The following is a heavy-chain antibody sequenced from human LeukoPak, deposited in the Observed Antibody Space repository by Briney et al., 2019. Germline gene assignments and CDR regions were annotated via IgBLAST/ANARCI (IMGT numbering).Heavy chain of an antibody. Sequence: PGGSLRLSCAASGFTVSSYYMSWVRQAPGKGLELVSVIYSGGETYYADSVKGRFTISRDNSKNTLYLQMNSLRAEDTAVYYCAKDWGSYYYDSSGYPSPSQGFDYWGQGTLVTVSS. CDR3: AKDWGSYYYDSSGYPSPSQGFDY. CDR1: GFTVSSYY. CDR2: IYSGGET. D-gene: IGHD3-22*01. V-gene: IGHV3-53*01. J-gene: IGHJ4*02.